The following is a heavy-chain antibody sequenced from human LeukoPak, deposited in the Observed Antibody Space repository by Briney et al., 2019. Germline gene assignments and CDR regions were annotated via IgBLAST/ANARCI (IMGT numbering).Heavy chain of an antibody. CDR1: GYTFTGYY. Sequence: ASVTVSFKPSGYTFTGYYIHWVRQAPGQGLECMGWINPKSGGTKYGQKFQGRVTMTRNTSISTAYMDLRSLTSDDTAVYYCARDQGDYYFDYWDQGILVTVSS. D-gene: IGHD3-16*01. CDR3: ARDQGDYYFDY. J-gene: IGHJ4*02. CDR2: INPKSGGT. V-gene: IGHV1-2*02.